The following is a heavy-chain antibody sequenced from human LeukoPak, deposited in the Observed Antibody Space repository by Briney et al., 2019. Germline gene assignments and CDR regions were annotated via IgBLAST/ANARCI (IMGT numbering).Heavy chain of an antibody. J-gene: IGHJ6*03. Sequence: GGSLRLSCAASGFTVSSNYMSWVRQAPGKGLEWVSDISSTGGTAYYADSVKGRFTISRDNSKNTLYLQMNSLRAEDTAIYYSAKNGDRGAYCSGGSCYPYYYYNMDVWGKGTTVTISS. D-gene: IGHD2-15*01. CDR3: AKNGDRGAYCSGGSCYPYYYYNMDV. CDR2: ISSTGGTA. V-gene: IGHV3-23*01. CDR1: GFTVSSNY.